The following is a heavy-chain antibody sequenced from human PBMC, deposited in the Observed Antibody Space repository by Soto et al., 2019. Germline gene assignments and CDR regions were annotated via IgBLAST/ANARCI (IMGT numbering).Heavy chain of an antibody. CDR1: GGSINSYF. J-gene: IGHJ6*02. CDR3: ARPAWGSVNAGFGYYYYGKDV. Sequence: PSETLSLTCSVSGGSINSYFWSWIRQPPGKGLEWIGYISYRGSTNYNPSLESRVTISVDTSKNQFSLKLSSVTAADTAVYYCARPAWGSVNAGFGYYYYGKDVRGQGTTVTVSS. D-gene: IGHD3-10*01. V-gene: IGHV4-59*12. CDR2: ISYRGST.